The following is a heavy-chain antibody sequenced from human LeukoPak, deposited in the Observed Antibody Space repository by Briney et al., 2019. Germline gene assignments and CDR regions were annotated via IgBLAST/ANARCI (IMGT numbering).Heavy chain of an antibody. J-gene: IGHJ4*02. CDR2: ISGSGGST. CDR3: AKSSSGGVTMIVVVTALDY. D-gene: IGHD3-22*01. Sequence: GGSLRLSCAASGFTFSSNAMSWVRQAPGKGLEWVSAISGSGGSTYYADPVKGRFTISRDNSKNTLYLQMNSLRAEDTAVYYCAKSSSGGVTMIVVVTALDYWGQGTLVTVSS. CDR1: GFTFSSNA. V-gene: IGHV3-23*01.